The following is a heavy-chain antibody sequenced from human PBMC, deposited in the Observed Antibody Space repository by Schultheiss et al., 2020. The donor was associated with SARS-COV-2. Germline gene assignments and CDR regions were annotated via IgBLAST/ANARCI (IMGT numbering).Heavy chain of an antibody. D-gene: IGHD6-19*01. CDR3: AKGISVAALGGFDY. CDR1: GFTVSSSY. V-gene: IGHV3-30-3*01. Sequence: GESLKISCADSGFTVSSSYMTWVRQAPGKGLEWVAVISYDGSNKYYADSVKGRFTISRDNSKNTLYLQMSSLRTDDTAVYYCAKGISVAALGGFDYWGQGTQVTVSS. CDR2: ISYDGSNK. J-gene: IGHJ4*02.